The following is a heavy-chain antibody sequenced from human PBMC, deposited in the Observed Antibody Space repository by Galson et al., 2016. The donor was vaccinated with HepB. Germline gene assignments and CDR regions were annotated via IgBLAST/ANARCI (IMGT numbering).Heavy chain of an antibody. J-gene: IGHJ2*01. CDR3: TRAYVGKARRGTYWYFDL. D-gene: IGHD4-23*01. Sequence: SLRLSCAASGFTFSSYSMNWVRQAPGKGLEWVSSISSSSSYIHYADSVKGRFTISRDNAKNSLHLQVNSLRAEDTAVYYCTRAYVGKARRGTYWYFDLWGRGTLVTVSS. V-gene: IGHV3-21*01. CDR2: ISSSSSYI. CDR1: GFTFSSYS.